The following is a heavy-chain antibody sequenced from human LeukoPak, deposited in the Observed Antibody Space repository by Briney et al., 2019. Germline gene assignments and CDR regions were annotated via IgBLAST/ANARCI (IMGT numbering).Heavy chain of an antibody. CDR3: AHSPPNRGIQLWLRRYYFDY. V-gene: IGHV2-5*02. J-gene: IGHJ4*02. Sequence: SGPTLVKPTQTLTLTCTFSGFSLSTSGVGVGWIRQPPGKALEWLALIYWDDDKRYSPSLKSRLTITKDTSKNQVVLTMTNMDPVDTATYYCAHSPPNRGIQLWLRRYYFDYWGQGTLVTVSS. CDR1: GFSLSTSGVG. D-gene: IGHD5-18*01. CDR2: IYWDDDK.